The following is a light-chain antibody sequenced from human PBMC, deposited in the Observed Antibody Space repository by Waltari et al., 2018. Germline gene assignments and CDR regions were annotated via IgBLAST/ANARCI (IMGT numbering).Light chain of an antibody. J-gene: IGLJ2*01. Sequence: SYELTQPPSLSVSPGQTATITCSGDKLEDKYVSWYQQKSGQSPVLVIFQDTRRPSGIHERFSGSSSGNTATLTISGTQTLDEADYYCQAWDSRTYVVFGGGTKVTVL. CDR1: KLEDKY. CDR2: QDT. CDR3: QAWDSRTYVV. V-gene: IGLV3-1*01.